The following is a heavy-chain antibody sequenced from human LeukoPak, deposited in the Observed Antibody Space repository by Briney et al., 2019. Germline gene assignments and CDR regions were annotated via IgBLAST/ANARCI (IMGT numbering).Heavy chain of an antibody. CDR2: ISGSGDST. CDR3: AKRMGVGATYVRQARPSGGLDY. D-gene: IGHD1-26*01. Sequence: PGGSLRLSCAASGFTFSTYAVNWVRQAPGKGLEWVSTISGSGDSTYYADSVKGRFTISRDNSKNTLYLQMNSLRAEDTAVYYCAKRMGVGATYVRQARPSGGLDYWGQGTLVTVSS. J-gene: IGHJ4*02. CDR1: GFTFSTYA. V-gene: IGHV3-23*01.